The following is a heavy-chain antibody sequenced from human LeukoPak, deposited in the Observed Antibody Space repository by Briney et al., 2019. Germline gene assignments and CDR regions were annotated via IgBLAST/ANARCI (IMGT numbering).Heavy chain of an antibody. CDR3: AKEIETIGFPAFDH. Sequence: GGSLKLSCATSGFTFKNYALSWVRQTPGKGLERVSGISSDGTPFYPDSVKGRFTISRDSSKNMVYLEMNSLGVADTAMYYCAKEIETIGFPAFDHWGQGTLVTVSS. D-gene: IGHD5-24*01. V-gene: IGHV3-23*01. CDR1: GFTFKNYA. J-gene: IGHJ4*02. CDR2: ISSDGTP.